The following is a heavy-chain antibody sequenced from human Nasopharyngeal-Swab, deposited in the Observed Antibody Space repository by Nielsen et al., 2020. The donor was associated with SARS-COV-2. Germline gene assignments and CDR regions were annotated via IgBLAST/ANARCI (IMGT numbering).Heavy chain of an antibody. V-gene: IGHV3-73*01. D-gene: IGHD2-15*01. Sequence: GESLNISCAASGFTFSDSAIHWVRQASGEGLEWVARIRSKGNKYATAYSASVKGRFIISRDDPTNTAYMQMNSLKTEDTAMYYCTRCGGGCYSGRDYWGQGTLVTVSS. CDR1: GFTFSDSA. CDR3: TRCGGGCYSGRDY. CDR2: IRSKGNKYAT. J-gene: IGHJ4*02.